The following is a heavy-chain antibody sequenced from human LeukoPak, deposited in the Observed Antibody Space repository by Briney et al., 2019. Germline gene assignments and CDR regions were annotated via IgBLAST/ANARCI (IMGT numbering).Heavy chain of an antibody. Sequence: GSLRLSCAASGFKLIGYSMNWVRQAPGKGLEWVSYINSSSGTIIYADSVKGRFTISRDNAKNSLYLQMNSLRAEDTAVYYCARERDGRFFDYWGQGTLVTVSS. CDR1: GFKLIGYS. CDR3: ARERDGRFFDY. J-gene: IGHJ4*02. D-gene: IGHD5-24*01. CDR2: INSSSGTI. V-gene: IGHV3-48*04.